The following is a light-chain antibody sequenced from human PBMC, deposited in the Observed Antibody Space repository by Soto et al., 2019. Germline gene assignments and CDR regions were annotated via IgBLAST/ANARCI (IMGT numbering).Light chain of an antibody. CDR3: QQANCCPRI. V-gene: IGKV1D-12*01. CDR2: AAS. CDR1: QAISTW. J-gene: IGKJ1*01. Sequence: DIQMTQSPSSVSASVGDRVTITCRASQAISTWLAWYQQKPGKAPKLRIYAASNLQTGVPARFSGSVSGTDFPLTISTWQPEDFATFYFQQANCCPRIFGQGTKAEIK.